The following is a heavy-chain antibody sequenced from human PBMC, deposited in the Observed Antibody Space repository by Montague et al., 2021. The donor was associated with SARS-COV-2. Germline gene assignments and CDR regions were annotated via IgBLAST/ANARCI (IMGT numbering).Heavy chain of an antibody. Sequence: ETLSLTCAVYGGSFSGYYWSWVRRPPGKGLEWIGEITHSGNTNYNPYLKSRVTISVDTSKNQFSLTLTSVTAADAAVYYCARGLSGSDSGGCVLVGLFDRYHYMDVWGKGITVTVSS. CDR3: ARGLSGSDSGGCVLVGLFDRYHYMDV. V-gene: IGHV4-34*01. D-gene: IGHD6-25*01. CDR2: ITHSGNT. J-gene: IGHJ6*03. CDR1: GGSFSGYY.